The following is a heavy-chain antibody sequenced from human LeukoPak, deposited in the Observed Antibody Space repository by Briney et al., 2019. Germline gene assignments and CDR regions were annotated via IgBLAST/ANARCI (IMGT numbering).Heavy chain of an antibody. D-gene: IGHD2-2*01. J-gene: IGHJ4*02. CDR2: FYYSGST. CDR3: ANNYCSSTSCHFDY. V-gene: IGHV4-39*07. Sequence: KPSETLSLTCTVSGGSNSSSSYYWGWIRQPPGKGLEWIGSFYYSGSTYYNPSLKSRVTISVDTSKNQFSLKLSSVTAADTAVYYCANNYCSSTSCHFDYWGQGTLVTVSS. CDR1: GGSNSSSSYY.